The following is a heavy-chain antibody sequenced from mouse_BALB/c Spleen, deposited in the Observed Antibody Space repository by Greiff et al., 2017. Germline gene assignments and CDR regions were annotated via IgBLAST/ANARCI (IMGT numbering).Heavy chain of an antibody. V-gene: IGHV5-12-1*01. CDR1: GFAFSSYD. CDR3: ARLNRGGDY. CDR2: ISSGGGST. J-gene: IGHJ2*01. Sequence: EVQLMESGGGLVKPGGSLKLSCAASGFAFSSYDMSWVRQTPEKRLEWVAYISSGGGSTYYPDTVKGRFTISRDNAKNTLYLQMSSLKSEDTAMYYCARLNRGGDYWGQGTTLTVSS.